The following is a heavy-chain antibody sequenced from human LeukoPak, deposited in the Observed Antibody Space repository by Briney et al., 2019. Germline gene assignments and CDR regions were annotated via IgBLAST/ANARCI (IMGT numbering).Heavy chain of an antibody. D-gene: IGHD3-10*01. J-gene: IGHJ6*04. CDR1: GGSISSSTYY. V-gene: IGHV4-61*02. CDR3: ARDPGPVRGVPIPTRYGMDV. CDR2: IYTSGST. Sequence: PSETLSLTCTVSGGSISSSTYYWSWIRQPAGKGLEWIGRIYTSGSTNYNLSLKSRVTISVDTSKNQFSLKLSSVTAADTAVYYCARDPGPVRGVPIPTRYGMDVWGKGTTVTVSS.